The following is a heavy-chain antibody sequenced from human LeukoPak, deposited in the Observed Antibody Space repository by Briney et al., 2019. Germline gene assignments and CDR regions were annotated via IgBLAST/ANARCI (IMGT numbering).Heavy chain of an antibody. D-gene: IGHD3-22*01. CDR3: FSYDGSGYYPPLI. CDR1: GFTFSSYS. Sequence: PGGSLRLSCAASGFTFSSYSMNWVRQAPGKGLEWVAFIRYDGSNKYYADSVKGRFTISRDNSKNTLYLQMNSLRAEDTAVYYCFSYDGSGYYPPLIWGQGTLVTVSS. V-gene: IGHV3-30*02. J-gene: IGHJ4*02. CDR2: IRYDGSNK.